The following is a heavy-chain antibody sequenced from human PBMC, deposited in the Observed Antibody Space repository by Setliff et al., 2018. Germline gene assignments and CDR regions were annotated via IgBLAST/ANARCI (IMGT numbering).Heavy chain of an antibody. CDR1: GYYIRGGYY. D-gene: IGHD1-1*01. CDR2: IFYDGNT. J-gene: IGHJ4*02. CDR3: ATLRTSTHFDY. Sequence: SETLSLTCVVSGYYIRGGYYWGWIRQHPGKGLEWIGSIFYDGNTFYNPSLKSRVTMSVDTSKNQFSLKLSSVTAADTAVYYCATLRTSTHFDYWGQGTLVTVSS. V-gene: IGHV4-38-2*01.